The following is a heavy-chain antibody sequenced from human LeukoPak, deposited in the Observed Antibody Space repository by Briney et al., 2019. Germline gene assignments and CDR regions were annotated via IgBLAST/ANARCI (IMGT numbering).Heavy chain of an antibody. V-gene: IGHV4-34*01. J-gene: IGHJ4*02. CDR1: GVSFSGYY. CDR3: ARGRSGWFSSYYFDY. Sequence: SETLSLTCAVYGVSFSGYYWSWIRQPPGKGLEWIGEINHSGSTNYNPSLKSRVTISVDTSKNQFSLKLSSVTAADTAVYYCARGRSGWFSSYYFDYWGQGTLVTVSS. CDR2: INHSGST. D-gene: IGHD6-19*01.